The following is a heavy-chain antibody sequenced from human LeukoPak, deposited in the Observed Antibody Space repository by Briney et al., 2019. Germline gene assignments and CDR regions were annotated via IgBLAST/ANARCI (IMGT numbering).Heavy chain of an antibody. Sequence: PGGSLRLSCAASGFTFSDYWIHWVRQTPGKGLEWVSSISGTGGGTYYADSVKGRFTISRDNSHKTLYLQMNSLRAEDTAVYYCAKDREMYFYDSSGYRDAFHIWGQGTKVTVSS. V-gene: IGHV3-23*01. D-gene: IGHD3-22*01. CDR2: ISGTGGGT. J-gene: IGHJ3*02. CDR1: GFTFSDYW. CDR3: AKDREMYFYDSSGYRDAFHI.